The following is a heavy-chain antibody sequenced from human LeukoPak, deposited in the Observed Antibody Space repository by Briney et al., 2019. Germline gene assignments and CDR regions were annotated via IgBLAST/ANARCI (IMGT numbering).Heavy chain of an antibody. D-gene: IGHD6-19*01. CDR3: ARHVISSGWYSYPS. CDR2: IYYSGST. J-gene: IGHJ4*02. CDR1: GGSISSYY. V-gene: IGHV4-59*08. Sequence: SETLSLTCTVSGGSISSYYWSWIRQPPGKGLEWIGYIYYSGSTNYNPSLKSRVTISVDTSKNQFSLKLSSVTAADTAVYYCARHVISSGWYSYPSWGQGTLVTVSS.